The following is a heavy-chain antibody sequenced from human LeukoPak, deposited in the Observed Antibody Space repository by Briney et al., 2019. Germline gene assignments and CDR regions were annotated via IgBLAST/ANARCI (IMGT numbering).Heavy chain of an antibody. V-gene: IGHV4-34*01. CDR2: INHSGST. J-gene: IGHJ4*02. CDR3: ATMVRGVLVYFDY. Sequence: SETLSLTCAVYGGSSSGYYWSWIRQPPGKGLEWIGEINHSGSTNYNPSLKSRVTISVDTSKNQFSLKLSSVTAADTAVYYCATMVRGVLVYFDYWGQGTLVTVSS. D-gene: IGHD3-10*01. CDR1: GGSSSGYY.